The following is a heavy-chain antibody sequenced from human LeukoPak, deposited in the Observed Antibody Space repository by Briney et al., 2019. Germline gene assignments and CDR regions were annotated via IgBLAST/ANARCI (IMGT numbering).Heavy chain of an antibody. Sequence: ASVKVSCKASGYTFTSYGISWVRQAPGQGLEWMGWISAYNGNTNYAQKLQGRVTMTTDTSTSTAYMELRSLRSDDTAVYYCATIHYDILTGYKYYFDYWGQGTLVTVSS. CDR1: GYTFTSYG. J-gene: IGHJ4*02. CDR3: ATIHYDILTGYKYYFDY. V-gene: IGHV1-18*01. CDR2: ISAYNGNT. D-gene: IGHD3-9*01.